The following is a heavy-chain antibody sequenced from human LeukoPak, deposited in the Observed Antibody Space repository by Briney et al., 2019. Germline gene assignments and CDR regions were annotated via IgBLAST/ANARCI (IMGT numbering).Heavy chain of an antibody. Sequence: ASVKVSFKASGYTFTIYAMNWVRQAPGQGLEWMGWINTNTGNPTYAQGFTGRFVFSLDTSVSTAYLQISSLKVEDTAVYYCARQGPGYCGSTRCYGVGHWGQGTLVTVSS. J-gene: IGHJ4*02. CDR2: INTNTGNP. D-gene: IGHD2-2*01. CDR1: GYTFTIYA. CDR3: ARQGPGYCGSTRCYGVGH. V-gene: IGHV7-4-1*02.